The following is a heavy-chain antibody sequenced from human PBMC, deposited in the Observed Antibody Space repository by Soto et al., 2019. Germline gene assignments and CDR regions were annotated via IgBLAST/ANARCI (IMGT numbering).Heavy chain of an antibody. CDR3: ARGSWELLLYYFDY. CDR2: ISSSSSYI. Sequence: PGGSLRLSCAASGFTFSSYSMNWVRQAPGKGLEWVSSISSSSSYIYYADSVKGRFTISRDNAKNSLYLQMNSLRAEDTAVYYCARGSWELLLYYFDYWGQGTLVTVSS. J-gene: IGHJ4*02. V-gene: IGHV3-21*01. D-gene: IGHD1-26*01. CDR1: GFTFSSYS.